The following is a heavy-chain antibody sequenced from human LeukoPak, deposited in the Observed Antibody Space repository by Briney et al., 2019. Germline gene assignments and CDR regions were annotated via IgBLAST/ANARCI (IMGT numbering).Heavy chain of an antibody. V-gene: IGHV3-7*01. CDR3: VRDVSSNWYSFNF. CDR1: GFTFSNFW. Sequence: DPGGSLRLSCAASGFTFSNFWMTWVRQAPGKGLEWVANIKQDGSEKYYLDSVKGRFTISRDNAKNSLYLQMNSLRAEDTAVYYCVRDVSSNWYSFNFWGQGTLVTVSS. CDR2: IKQDGSEK. D-gene: IGHD6-13*01. J-gene: IGHJ4*02.